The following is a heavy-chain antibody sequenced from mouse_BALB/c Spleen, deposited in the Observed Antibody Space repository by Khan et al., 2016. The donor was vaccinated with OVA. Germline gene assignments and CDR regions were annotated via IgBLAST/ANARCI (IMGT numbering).Heavy chain of an antibody. J-gene: IGHJ2*01. CDR2: ISYSGVT. V-gene: IGHV3-2*02. D-gene: IGHD1-1*01. Sequence: EVQLVESGPGLVKPSQSLSLTCTVTGYSITSGYAWNWIRQFQGNKLEWMGYISYSGVTSFTPSLKSRISITRDNSKNQFFMQLTSVTTEDTATYYCARGNYYGCYFDYWGQGTTRTVSS. CDR1: GYSITSGYA. CDR3: ARGNYYGCYFDY.